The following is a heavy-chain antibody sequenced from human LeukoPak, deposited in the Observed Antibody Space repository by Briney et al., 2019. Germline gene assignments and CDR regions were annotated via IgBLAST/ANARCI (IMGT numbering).Heavy chain of an antibody. J-gene: IGHJ4*02. CDR1: GCTFSSYA. CDR3: ATAPGSYGEILIDY. CDR2: INPSGGST. V-gene: IGHV1-46*01. Sequence: SVKVSFKSSGCTFSSYAISWVRQPPGQGLEWMGLINPSGGSTSYAQKFQGRVTMTNAMSTSTVYMELSSLRSEDTAVYYWATAPGSYGEILIDYWGQGTLVTVSS. D-gene: IGHD1-26*01.